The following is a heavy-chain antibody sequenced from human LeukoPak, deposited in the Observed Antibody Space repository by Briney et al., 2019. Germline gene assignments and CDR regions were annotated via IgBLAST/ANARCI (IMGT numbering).Heavy chain of an antibody. CDR2: FSAYNDNT. V-gene: IGHV1-18*01. J-gene: IGHJ4*02. CDR1: GHTFTSYG. D-gene: IGHD3-9*01. CDR3: ARFHYDILTGYSYFDY. Sequence: APVKVSCNASGHTFTSYGISWVPQAPGQGLKGMGGFSAYNDNTNYEQKLQGRVTMTTDTSTSTAYMELRSLRSDDTAVYDCARFHYDILTGYSYFDYWGQGTLVTVSS.